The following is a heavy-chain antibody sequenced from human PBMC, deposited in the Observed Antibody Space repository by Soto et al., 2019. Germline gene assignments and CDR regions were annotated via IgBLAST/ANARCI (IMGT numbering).Heavy chain of an antibody. CDR2: IDPGDSDT. Sequence: GESLKISCKASGYTFTTSWIGCVLQRPGQGLEWMGIIDPGDSDTRYSPSFQGRITISVDKSISTAYLQWSSLEASDTAIYYCARHAGNSWKGDYFDYWGRGALVTVSS. CDR3: ARHAGNSWKGDYFDY. J-gene: IGHJ4*02. D-gene: IGHD6-13*01. CDR1: GYTFTTSW. V-gene: IGHV5-51*01.